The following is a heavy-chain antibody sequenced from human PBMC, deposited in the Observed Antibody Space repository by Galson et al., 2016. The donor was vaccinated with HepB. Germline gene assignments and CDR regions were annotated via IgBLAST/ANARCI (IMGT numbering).Heavy chain of an antibody. CDR3: ARDPFN. J-gene: IGHJ4*02. V-gene: IGHV1-69*04. CDR2: IIPILDIA. Sequence: SVKVFCKASGGTFSSYAITWVRQAPGQGLEWMGRIIPILDIANYTQKFQGRVTITADKSTNTAYMELSSLRSEDTAVYYCARDPFNWGQGTLVTVSS. CDR1: GGTFSSYA.